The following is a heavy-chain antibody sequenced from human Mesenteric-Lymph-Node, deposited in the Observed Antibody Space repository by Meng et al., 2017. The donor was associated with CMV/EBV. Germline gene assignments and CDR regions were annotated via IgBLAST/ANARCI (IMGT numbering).Heavy chain of an antibody. CDR1: GFTFSSYW. CDR3: ARPRFRGMDV. CDR2: IKQDGSEK. J-gene: IGHJ6*02. V-gene: IGHV3-7*01. Sequence: GESLKISCAASGFTFSSYWMSWVRQAPGKGLEWVANIKQDGSEKYYVDSVKGRFTLSRDNVKNSLYLQMSSLRAEDTAVYYCARPRFRGMDVWGRGTTVTVSS.